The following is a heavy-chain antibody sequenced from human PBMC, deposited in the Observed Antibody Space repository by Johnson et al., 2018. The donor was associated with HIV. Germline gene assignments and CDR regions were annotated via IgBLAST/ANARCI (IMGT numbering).Heavy chain of an antibody. CDR1: GFTFSSHA. J-gene: IGHJ3*01. D-gene: IGHD3-22*01. CDR3: ARKKLQYYDSSGYYDHAFDV. Sequence: VQLVESGGGLVQPGGSLRLSCAASGFTFSSHAMSWVRQAPGKGLEWVSAISGRGGTTYYADSVQGRFPISRANSKNTLYFQMNSLRAEDTAVYYCARKKLQYYDSSGYYDHAFDVWGQGTMVTVSS. V-gene: IGHV3-23*04. CDR2: ISGRGGTT.